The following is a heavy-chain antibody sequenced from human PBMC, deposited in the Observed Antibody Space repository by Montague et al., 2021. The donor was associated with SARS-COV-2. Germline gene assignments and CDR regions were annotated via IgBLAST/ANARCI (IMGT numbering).Heavy chain of an antibody. CDR2: IWYGGSNK. CDR1: GFTFSSYG. Sequence: SLRLSYAASGFTFSSYGMHWVRQAPGKGLEWVAVIWYGGSNKQYADSVKGRFTISRDNSKNTLYLQMNSLRAEDTALYYCARDSFSSCTSSSCYMGGMDVWGQGTMVTVSS. CDR3: ARDSFSSCTSSSCYMGGMDV. D-gene: IGHD2-2*02. J-gene: IGHJ6*02. V-gene: IGHV3-33*01.